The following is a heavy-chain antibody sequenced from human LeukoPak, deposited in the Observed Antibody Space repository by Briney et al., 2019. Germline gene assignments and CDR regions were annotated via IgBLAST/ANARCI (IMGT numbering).Heavy chain of an antibody. CDR2: ISYDGSNK. Sequence: GGSLRLSCAASGFTFSSYAMHWVRQAPGKGLEWVAVISYDGSNKYYADSVKSRFTISRDNSKNTLYLQMNSLRAEDTAVYYCARTWEEYNFDYWGQGTLVTVSS. CDR3: ARTWEEYNFDY. V-gene: IGHV3-30*04. J-gene: IGHJ4*02. D-gene: IGHD1-26*01. CDR1: GFTFSSYA.